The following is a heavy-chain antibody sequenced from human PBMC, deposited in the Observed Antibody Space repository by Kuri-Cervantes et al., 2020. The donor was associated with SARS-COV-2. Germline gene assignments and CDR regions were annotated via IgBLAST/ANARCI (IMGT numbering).Heavy chain of an antibody. CDR2: ISSSSSYI. V-gene: IGHV3-21*01. CDR3: TRDITGDPGRGGY. J-gene: IGHJ4*02. CDR1: GFTFSSYS. Sequence: GESLKISCAASGFTFSSYSMNWVRQAPGKGLEWVSSISSSSSYIYYADSVKGRFTISRDNAKNSLYLQMNSLRAEDTAVYYCTRDITGDPGRGGYWGQGTLVTVSS. D-gene: IGHD7-27*01.